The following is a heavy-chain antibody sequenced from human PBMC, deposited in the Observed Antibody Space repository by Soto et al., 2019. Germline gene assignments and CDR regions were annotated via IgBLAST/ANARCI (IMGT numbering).Heavy chain of an antibody. J-gene: IGHJ6*02. CDR1: GYTFTRYG. D-gene: IGHD3-16*01. Sequence: QVQLVQSGAEVKNPGASVKVSCKASGYTFTRYGIGWARQAPGQGLEWMGWINTYNGNTNYAQNVQGRVTLTTDTSTSTAYMELRSLRSNDTSIYYCAMVDVYVTPSTHDVWGQGTTVIVSS. V-gene: IGHV1-18*01. CDR3: AMVDVYVTPSTHDV. CDR2: INTYNGNT.